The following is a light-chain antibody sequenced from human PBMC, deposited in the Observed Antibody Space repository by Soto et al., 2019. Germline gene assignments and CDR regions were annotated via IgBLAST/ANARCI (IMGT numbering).Light chain of an antibody. CDR1: QRVNDW. Sequence: DIQMTQSPSTLSASVGDRVTITCRASQRVNDWMAWYQQKPGKAPKLLIYKGSILENGVPSRFSGGGAGTEFPLTISSLQPDDFATYYCHQYTVSWAFGPGTKL. CDR2: KGS. CDR3: HQYTVSWA. J-gene: IGKJ1*01. V-gene: IGKV1-5*03.